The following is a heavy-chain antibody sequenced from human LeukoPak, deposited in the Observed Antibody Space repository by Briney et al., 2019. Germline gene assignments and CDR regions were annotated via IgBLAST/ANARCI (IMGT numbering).Heavy chain of an antibody. Sequence: ASVKVSCKASRYTFTRYYMHWVRQSPGQGVEGMGWINPTSGGTTYAQKLQGRVTMTRDTSISTAYMELSRLRSDDTAVYYCASYESSGYSHFDYWGQGTLVTVSS. CDR1: RYTFTRYY. CDR2: INPTSGGT. CDR3: ASYESSGYSHFDY. V-gene: IGHV1-2*02. J-gene: IGHJ4*02. D-gene: IGHD3-22*01.